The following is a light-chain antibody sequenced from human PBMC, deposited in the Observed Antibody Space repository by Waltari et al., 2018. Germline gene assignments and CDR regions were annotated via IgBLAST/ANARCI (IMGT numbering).Light chain of an antibody. Sequence: DAVMTQSPLSLPATLGQPASISGRFSPSPVFSDGTTYLNWFQQRPGQSPRRLIYNVSNLDSGVPDRFSGSGSGTDFTLKISRVEAEDVGVYYCMQGTHWPYTFGQGTKLDIK. CDR1: PSPVFSDGTTY. CDR3: MQGTHWPYT. CDR2: NVS. J-gene: IGKJ2*01. V-gene: IGKV2-30*01.